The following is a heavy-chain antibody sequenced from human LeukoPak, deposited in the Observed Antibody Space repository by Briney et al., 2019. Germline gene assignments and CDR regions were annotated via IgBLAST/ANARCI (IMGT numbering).Heavy chain of an antibody. J-gene: IGHJ4*02. CDR3: ARGGPLVYCSGGSRYSLDY. CDR1: GGSFSGYY. CDR2: INHSGST. V-gene: IGHV4-34*01. D-gene: IGHD2-15*01. Sequence: SETLSLTCAVYGGSFSGYYWSWIRQPPGKGLEWIGEINHSGSTNYNPSLKSRVTISVDTSKNQFSLKLSSVTAADTAVYYCARGGPLVYCSGGSRYSLDYWGQGTLVTVSS.